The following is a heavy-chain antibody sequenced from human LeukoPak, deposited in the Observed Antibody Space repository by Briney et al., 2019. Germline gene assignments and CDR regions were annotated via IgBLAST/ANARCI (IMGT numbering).Heavy chain of an antibody. D-gene: IGHD4-11*01. CDR3: AKDLTTVTTSDFDY. J-gene: IGHJ4*02. Sequence: GGSLRLSCAASGFTFSSYGMHWVRQAPGKGLEWVAFIRYDGSSKYYADSVKGRFTISRDNSKNTLYLQMNSLRAEDTAVYYCAKDLTTVTTSDFDYWGQGTLVTVSS. CDR1: GFTFSSYG. CDR2: IRYDGSSK. V-gene: IGHV3-30*02.